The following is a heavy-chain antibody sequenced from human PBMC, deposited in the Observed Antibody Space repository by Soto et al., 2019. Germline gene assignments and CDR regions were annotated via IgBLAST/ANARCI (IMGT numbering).Heavy chain of an antibody. CDR2: ISSSSSYI. CDR3: ARESLWGSDIDY. CDR1: GFTFSSYS. J-gene: IGHJ4*02. Sequence: GGSLRLSCAASGFTFSSYSMNWVRQAPGKGLEWVSSISSSSSYIYYADSVKGRFTISRDNAKNSLYLQMNSLRAEDTAVYYCARESLWGSDIDYWGQGTLVTVSS. V-gene: IGHV3-21*01. D-gene: IGHD7-27*01.